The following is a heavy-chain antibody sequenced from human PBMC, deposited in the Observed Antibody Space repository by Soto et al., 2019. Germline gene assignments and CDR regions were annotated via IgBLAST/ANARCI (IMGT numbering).Heavy chain of an antibody. CDR1: GGTFSSYA. CDR3: ARGVGYCSSTSCYLSYYYYGMDV. Sequence: SVKVSCKASGGTFSSYAISWVRQAPGQGLEWMGGIIPIFGTANYAQKFQGRVTITADESTSTAYMELSSLRSEDTAVYYCARGVGYCSSTSCYLSYYYYGMDVWGQGTTVTAP. D-gene: IGHD2-2*01. V-gene: IGHV1-69*13. CDR2: IIPIFGTA. J-gene: IGHJ6*02.